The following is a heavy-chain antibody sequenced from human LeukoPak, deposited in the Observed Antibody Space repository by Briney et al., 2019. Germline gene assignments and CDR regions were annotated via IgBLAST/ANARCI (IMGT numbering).Heavy chain of an antibody. CDR3: ARGDNSAYNWFDP. Sequence: GGSLRLSCAASGFTVSSNFMSWVRQAPGKELEWVSVIYSGGDTYYTDSVKGRFTISRDNSKNTLYLQMNSLRAEDTAVYYCARGDNSAYNWFDPSGQGTLVHVSP. V-gene: IGHV3-53*01. J-gene: IGHJ5*02. CDR1: GFTVSSNF. CDR2: IYSGGDT. D-gene: IGHD4-23*01.